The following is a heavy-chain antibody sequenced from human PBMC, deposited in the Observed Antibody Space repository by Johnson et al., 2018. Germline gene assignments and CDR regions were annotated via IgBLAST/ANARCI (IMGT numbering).Heavy chain of an antibody. CDR1: GGSIDSFY. CDR3: ATVSREIYWYFDL. CDR2: ISHTGST. J-gene: IGHJ2*01. V-gene: IGHV4-59*08. Sequence: QVQLQESGPRLVKPSETLSLTCTGSGGSIDSFYWNWIRQPPGKGLEWIGHISHTGSTNYNPSLKSRVTISVDTSKNQFSLRLSPVTAADTAIYYCATVSREIYWYFDLWGRGTLVTVSS. D-gene: IGHD2/OR15-2a*01.